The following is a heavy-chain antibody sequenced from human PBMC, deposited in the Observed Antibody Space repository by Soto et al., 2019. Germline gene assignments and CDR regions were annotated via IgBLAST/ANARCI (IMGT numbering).Heavy chain of an antibody. D-gene: IGHD4-17*01. CDR1: GGSISSGGYY. CDR2: IYYSGST. Sequence: QVQLQESGPGLVKPSQTLSLTCTVSGGSISSGGYYWSWIRQHPGKGLEWIGYIYYSGSTYYNPSLTSRVTISVDTSKNQFSLKLSSVTAADTAVYYCARRYGDYVVWWFDPWGQGTLVTVSS. J-gene: IGHJ5*02. V-gene: IGHV4-31*03. CDR3: ARRYGDYVVWWFDP.